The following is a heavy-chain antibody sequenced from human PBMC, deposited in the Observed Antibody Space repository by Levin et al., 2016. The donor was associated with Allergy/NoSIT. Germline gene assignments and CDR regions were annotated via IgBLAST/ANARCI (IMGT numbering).Heavy chain of an antibody. D-gene: IGHD3-9*01. V-gene: IGHV3-48*03. J-gene: IGHJ6*02. Sequence: VRQAPGKGLEWVSYISSSGSTIYYADSVKGRFTISRDNAKNSLYLQMNSLRAEDTAVYYCARAYYDILTGYYYGMDVWGQGTTVTVSS. CDR2: ISSSGSTI. CDR3: ARAYYDILTGYYYGMDV.